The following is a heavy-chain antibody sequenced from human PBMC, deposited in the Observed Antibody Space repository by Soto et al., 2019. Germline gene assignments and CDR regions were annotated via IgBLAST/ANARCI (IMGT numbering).Heavy chain of an antibody. CDR3: VRRVSGNYDY. CDR2: ISSNGGTT. V-gene: IGHV3-64*01. J-gene: IGHJ4*02. Sequence: EVQLAESGRGMVQPGGSLRLSCVASGFTFSSYDMHWVRQAPGKGLEYVSSISSNGGTTYYGNSVKGRFTVSRDNSKNTLYLQMVSLRAEDMAVYYCVRRVSGNYDYWGQGTLVTVSS. D-gene: IGHD1-7*01. CDR1: GFTFSSYD.